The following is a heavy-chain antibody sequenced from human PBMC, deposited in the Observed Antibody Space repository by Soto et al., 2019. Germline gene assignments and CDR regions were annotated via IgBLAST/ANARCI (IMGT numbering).Heavy chain of an antibody. V-gene: IGHV4-59*01. J-gene: IGHJ4*02. Sequence: PSETLSLTCTVSGGSISSYYWSWIRQPPGKGLEWIGYIYYSGSTNYNPSLKSRVTISVDTSKNQFSLKLSSVTAADTAVYYCARAPPGPFYGDYIYFDYWGQGTLVTVSS. CDR1: GGSISSYY. CDR2: IYYSGST. CDR3: ARAPPGPFYGDYIYFDY. D-gene: IGHD4-17*01.